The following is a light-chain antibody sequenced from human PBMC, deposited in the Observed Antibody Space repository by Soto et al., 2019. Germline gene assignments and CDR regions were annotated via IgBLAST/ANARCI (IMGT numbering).Light chain of an antibody. V-gene: IGKV3-11*01. CDR2: DAS. CDR3: QQYSSSPLT. Sequence: DNVLTQSPDTLSLSPGERATLSCRASQSVSTYLAWYQQKPGQAPRLLIYDASDRATGIPARFSGSGSGTDFTLTISSLAPEDFAVYYCQQYSSSPLTFGGGTKVDIK. CDR1: QSVSTY. J-gene: IGKJ4*01.